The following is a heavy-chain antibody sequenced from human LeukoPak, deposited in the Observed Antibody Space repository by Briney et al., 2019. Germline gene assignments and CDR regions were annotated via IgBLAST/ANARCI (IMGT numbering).Heavy chain of an antibody. CDR1: GYTFTSYG. J-gene: IGHJ4*02. D-gene: IGHD3-3*01. CDR3: AREFRNPVLRFLEWFDY. V-gene: IGHV1-18*01. Sequence: ASVKVSYKASGYTFTSYGISWVRQAPGQGLEWVGWISAYNGNTNYAQKLQGRVTMTTDTSTSTAYMELRSLRSDDTAVYYCAREFRNPVLRFLEWFDYWGQGTLVTVSS. CDR2: ISAYNGNT.